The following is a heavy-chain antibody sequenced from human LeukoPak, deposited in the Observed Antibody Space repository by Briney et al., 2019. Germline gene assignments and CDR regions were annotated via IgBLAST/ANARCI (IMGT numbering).Heavy chain of an antibody. CDR3: AREQLTRAGLPHNWFDP. Sequence: DPSETLSLTCTVSGGSISSYYWSWIRQPPGKGLEWIGYIYYSGSTNYNPSLKSRVTISVDTSKNQFSLKLSSVTAADTAVYYCAREQLTRAGLPHNWFDPRGQGTLVTVSS. D-gene: IGHD1-1*01. V-gene: IGHV4-59*01. CDR2: IYYSGST. J-gene: IGHJ5*02. CDR1: GGSISSYY.